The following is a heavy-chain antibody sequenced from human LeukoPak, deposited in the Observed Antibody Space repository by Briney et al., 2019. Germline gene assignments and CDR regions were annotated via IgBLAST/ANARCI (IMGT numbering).Heavy chain of an antibody. CDR1: GGPISSDS. V-gene: IGHV4-59*08. D-gene: IGHD5-24*01. Sequence: SETLSLTCTVSGGPISSDSWSWIRQPPGKGLEWIGYLAYTGNTNYNPSLKSPVSISVDTSKNQLSLKVNSVTAADTAVYYCARLGMEADYYGLDVWGLGTTVTVSS. J-gene: IGHJ6*02. CDR3: ARLGMEADYYGLDV. CDR2: LAYTGNT.